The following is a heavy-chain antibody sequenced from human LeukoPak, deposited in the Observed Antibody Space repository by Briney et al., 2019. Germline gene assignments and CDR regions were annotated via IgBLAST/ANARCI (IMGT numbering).Heavy chain of an antibody. CDR1: GYTFTSYD. V-gene: IGHV1-8*01. CDR2: MNPNSGNT. Sequence: ASVKVPCKASGYTFTSYDINWVRQATGQGLEWMGWMNPNSGNTGYAQKFQGRVTMTRNTSISTAYMELSSLRSEDTAVYYCARGKFGYSSSWYGGEVDYWGQGTLVTVSS. D-gene: IGHD6-13*01. CDR3: ARGKFGYSSSWYGGEVDY. J-gene: IGHJ4*02.